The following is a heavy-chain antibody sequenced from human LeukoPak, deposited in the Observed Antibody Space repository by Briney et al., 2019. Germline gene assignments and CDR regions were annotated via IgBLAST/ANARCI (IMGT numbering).Heavy chain of an antibody. CDR3: ARDGVAHYYDSSGYYLFGY. J-gene: IGHJ4*02. CDR1: GYTFTSYG. CDR2: ISAYNGNT. D-gene: IGHD3-22*01. Sequence: ASVTVSCKASGYTFTSYGISWVRQAPGQGLEWMGWISAYNGNTNYAQKLQGRVTMTTDTSTSTAYMELRSLRSDDTAVYYCARDGVAHYYDSSGYYLFGYWGQGTLVTVSS. V-gene: IGHV1-18*01.